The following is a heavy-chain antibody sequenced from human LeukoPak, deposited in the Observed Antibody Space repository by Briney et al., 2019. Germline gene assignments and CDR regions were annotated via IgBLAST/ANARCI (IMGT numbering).Heavy chain of an antibody. CDR2: SSRDSGSI. J-gene: IGHJ4*02. CDR3: AKGTGRYWTFFDY. CDR1: GLSLADYA. Sequence: PGRSLRPSCAVSGLSLADYAMDWVRQAPGKGLEWVSGSSRDSGSIDYVGSVKGRFTISRYNGTNSLYLQMTSLRPADTAFYYCAKGTGRYWTFFDYGGQGILVTAPS. V-gene: IGHV3-9*01. D-gene: IGHD1-1*01.